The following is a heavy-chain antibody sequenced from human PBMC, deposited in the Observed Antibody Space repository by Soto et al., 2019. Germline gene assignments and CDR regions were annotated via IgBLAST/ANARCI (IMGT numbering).Heavy chain of an antibody. CDR1: GGSISSYY. CDR2: IYYSGST. V-gene: IGHV4-59*01. J-gene: IGHJ6*03. CDR3: ARVDGYYYYYMDV. Sequence: PSETLSLTCTVSGGSISSYYWSWIRQPPGKGLEWIGYIYYSGSTNYNPSLKSRVTISVDTSKNQFSLKLSSVTAADTAVYYCARVDGYYYYYMDVWGKGTKVTVSS.